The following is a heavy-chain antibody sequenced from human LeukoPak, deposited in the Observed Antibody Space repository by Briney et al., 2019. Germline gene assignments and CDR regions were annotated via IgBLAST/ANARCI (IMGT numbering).Heavy chain of an antibody. CDR2: IYYSGST. CDR3: ARVVDYDSSGYFRYYFDY. CDR1: GGSISSSSYY. Sequence: SETLSLTCTVSGGSISSSSYYWSWIRQPPGKGLEWIGYIYYSGSTNYNPSLKSRVTISVDTSKNQFSLKLSSVTAADTAVYYCARVVDYDSSGYFRYYFDYWGQGTLVTVSS. J-gene: IGHJ4*02. D-gene: IGHD3-22*01. V-gene: IGHV4-61*01.